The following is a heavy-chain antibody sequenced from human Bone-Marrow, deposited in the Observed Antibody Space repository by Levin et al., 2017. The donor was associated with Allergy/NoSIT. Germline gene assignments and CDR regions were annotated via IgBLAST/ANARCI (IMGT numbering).Heavy chain of an antibody. CDR2: IKSKTDGGTT. CDR1: GFTFSNAW. CDR3: TTVNPGSSGWYRGGWFDP. Sequence: GGSLRLSCAASGFTFSNAWMSWVRQAPGKGLEWVGRIKSKTDGGTTDYAAPVKGRFTISRDDSKNTLYLQMNSLKTEDTAVYYCTTVNPGSSGWYRGGWFDPWGQGTLVTVSS. D-gene: IGHD6-19*01. J-gene: IGHJ5*02. V-gene: IGHV3-15*01.